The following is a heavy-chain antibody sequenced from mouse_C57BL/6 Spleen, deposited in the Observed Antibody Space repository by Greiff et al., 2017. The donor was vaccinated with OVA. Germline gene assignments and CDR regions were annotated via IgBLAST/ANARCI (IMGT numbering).Heavy chain of an antibody. CDR1: GYTFTTYP. D-gene: IGHD2-4*01. Sequence: VQLVESGAELVKPGASVKMSCKASGYTFTTYPIEWMKQNHGKSLEWIGNFHPYNDDTKYNEKFKGKATLTVEKSSSTVYLELSRLTSDDYAVYYCAKGIYYDYDLGYWGQGTTLTVAS. CDR3: AKGIYYDYDLGY. CDR2: FHPYNDDT. J-gene: IGHJ2*01. V-gene: IGHV1-47*01.